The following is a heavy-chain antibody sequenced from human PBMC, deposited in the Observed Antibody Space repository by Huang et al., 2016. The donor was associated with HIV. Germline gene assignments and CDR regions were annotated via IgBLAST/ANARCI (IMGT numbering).Heavy chain of an antibody. CDR1: GSSISSSYY. D-gene: IGHD1-20*01. V-gene: IGHV4-39*01. J-gene: IGHJ4*02. Sequence: QLQLQESGPGLVTPSETLSLTCTVSGSSISSSYYWGWIRQPPGKGLEWIGNIYYSGNISYNPSLKSRVTISVDTSKNHISLKVDSVTAADTAVYYCARPLTGTTALGYWGQGTLVTVSS. CDR3: ARPLTGTTALGY. CDR2: IYYSGNI.